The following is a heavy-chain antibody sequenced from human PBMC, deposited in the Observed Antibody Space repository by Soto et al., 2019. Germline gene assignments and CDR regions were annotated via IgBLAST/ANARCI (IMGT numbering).Heavy chain of an antibody. CDR2: INHGGST. V-gene: IGHV4-34*01. J-gene: IGHJ5*02. D-gene: IGHD1-1*01. CDR1: GGSFSGYY. Sequence: PSETLSLTCAVYGGSFSGYYWSWIRQPPGKGLEWIGEINHGGSTNYNPSLKSRVTISVDTSKNQFSLKLSSVTAADTAVYYCARYQGTHGFDPWGQGTLVTVSS. CDR3: ARYQGTHGFDP.